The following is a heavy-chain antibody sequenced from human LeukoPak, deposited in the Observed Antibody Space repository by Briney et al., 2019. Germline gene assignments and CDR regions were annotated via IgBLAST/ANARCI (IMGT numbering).Heavy chain of an antibody. CDR3: AKLAGGLLWFGDLLYFDY. D-gene: IGHD3-10*01. V-gene: IGHV3-23*01. J-gene: IGHJ4*02. CDR1: GFTFSSYA. Sequence: GGSLRLSCAASGFTFSSYAMSWVRQAPGKGLEWVSAISGSGDSTYYADSVKGRFTISRDNSKNTLYLQMNSLRAEDTAVYSCAKLAGGLLWFGDLLYFDYWGQGTLVTVPS. CDR2: ISGSGDST.